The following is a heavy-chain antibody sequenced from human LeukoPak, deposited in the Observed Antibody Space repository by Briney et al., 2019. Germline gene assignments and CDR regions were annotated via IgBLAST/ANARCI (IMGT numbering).Heavy chain of an antibody. D-gene: IGHD3-16*01. CDR3: ARDPGGLFDY. CDR2: IYCSGST. V-gene: IGHV4-31*03. CDR1: GGSISSGDYY. Sequence: SETLSLTCTVSGGSISSGDYYWSWIRQHPGKGLEWIGYIYCSGSTYYNPSLKSRVTISVDTSKNQFSLKLSSVTAADTAVYYCARDPGGLFDYWGQGTLVTVSS. J-gene: IGHJ4*02.